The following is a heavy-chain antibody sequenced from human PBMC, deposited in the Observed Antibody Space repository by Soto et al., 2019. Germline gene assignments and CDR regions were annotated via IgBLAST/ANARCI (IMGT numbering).Heavy chain of an antibody. V-gene: IGHV1-18*01. CDR1: GYTFTSYG. D-gene: IGHD5-18*01. J-gene: IGHJ6*03. Sequence: QVQLVQSGAEVKKPGASVKVSCKASGYTFTSYGISWVRQAPGQGLEWMGWISAYNDNTNYAQKFQGRVTMTTDTSTSTAYMELWSLRSDDTAVYYCTGGRSYGSQPSVYSYMDVWGKGSTVTVSS. CDR3: TGGRSYGSQPSVYSYMDV. CDR2: ISAYNDNT.